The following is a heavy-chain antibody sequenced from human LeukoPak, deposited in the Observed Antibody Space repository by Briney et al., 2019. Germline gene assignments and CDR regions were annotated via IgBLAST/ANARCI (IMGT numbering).Heavy chain of an antibody. J-gene: IGHJ5*01. CDR3: ARGYSAAGYNWFDS. V-gene: IGHV1-69*04. CDR1: GGTFSSYA. Sequence: ASVKVSCKASGGTFSSYAISWVRQAPGQGLEWMGRIIPILGIANYAQKFQGRVTITADKSTSTAYMELSSLRSEDTAVYYCARGYSAAGYNWFDSWGQGTLVTVSS. D-gene: IGHD6-13*01. CDR2: IIPILGIA.